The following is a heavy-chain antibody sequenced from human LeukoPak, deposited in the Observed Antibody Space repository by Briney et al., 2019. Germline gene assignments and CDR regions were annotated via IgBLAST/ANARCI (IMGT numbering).Heavy chain of an antibody. D-gene: IGHD2-21*02. CDR1: GFTFSSYA. J-gene: IGHJ6*02. V-gene: IGHV3-30-3*01. Sequence: PGGSLRLSCAASGFTFSSYAIHWVRQAPGKGLEWVAVVSYDGSTKYYVDSVKGRFTISRDNSKNTLYVQMNSLRAEDTAVYYCARDVGHCGGDCSSVLYNYYSMDVWGQGTTVTVSS. CDR3: ARDVGHCGGDCSSVLYNYYSMDV. CDR2: VSYDGSTK.